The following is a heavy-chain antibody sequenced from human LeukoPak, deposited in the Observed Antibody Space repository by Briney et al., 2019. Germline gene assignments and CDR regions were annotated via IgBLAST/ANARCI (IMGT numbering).Heavy chain of an antibody. CDR3: AGGYSHFDY. V-gene: IGHV3-30*03. CDR2: ISYDGTNK. D-gene: IGHD5-18*01. Sequence: GGSLRLSCEASGFPFSSYAMTWVRQAPGKGLEWVAVISYDGTNKYYADSVKGRFAISRDNSKNTLYLQMNSLRAEDTAVYYCAGGYSHFDYWGQGTLVTASS. J-gene: IGHJ4*02. CDR1: GFPFSSYA.